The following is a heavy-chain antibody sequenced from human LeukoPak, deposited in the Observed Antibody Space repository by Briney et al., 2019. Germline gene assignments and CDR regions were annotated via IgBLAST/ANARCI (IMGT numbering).Heavy chain of an antibody. CDR2: INPVGGST. D-gene: IGHD3-16*01. Sequence: ASVKVSCKASGYTFTNYYIHWVRQAPGQGLEWMGIINPVGGSTSYAQNFQGRISMTRDMSTSTVYMELSSLRSEDTAFYYCSGDLSTRGGGFDAFDIWGQGTVVTVSS. CDR3: SGDLSTRGGGFDAFDI. V-gene: IGHV1-46*01. J-gene: IGHJ3*02. CDR1: GYTFTNYY.